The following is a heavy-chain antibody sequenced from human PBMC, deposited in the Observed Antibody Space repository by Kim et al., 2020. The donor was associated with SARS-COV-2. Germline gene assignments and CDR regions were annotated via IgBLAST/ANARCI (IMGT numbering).Heavy chain of an antibody. D-gene: IGHD3-9*01. J-gene: IGHJ4*02. CDR3: AKDRGVTVTGSFEH. V-gene: IGHV3-23*01. Sequence: ADSVKGRFNISRDNSKTTLSLQMNSLRAEDTAIYYCAKDRGVTVTGSFEHWGQGTLVTVSS.